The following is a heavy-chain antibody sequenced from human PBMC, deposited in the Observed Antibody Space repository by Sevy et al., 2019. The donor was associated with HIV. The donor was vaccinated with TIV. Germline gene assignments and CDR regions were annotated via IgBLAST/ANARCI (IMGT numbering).Heavy chain of an antibody. CDR1: GYTFTSYY. CDR3: ARKGWGTAMVYGMDV. J-gene: IGHJ6*02. V-gene: IGHV1-46*01. CDR2: FNPSGGST. Sequence: ASVKVSYKASGYTFTSYYMHWVRQAPGQGLEWMGIFNPSGGSTSYAQKFQGRVTMTRDTSTSTVYMELSSLRSEDTAVYYCARKGWGTAMVYGMDVWAQGTTVTVSS. D-gene: IGHD5-18*01.